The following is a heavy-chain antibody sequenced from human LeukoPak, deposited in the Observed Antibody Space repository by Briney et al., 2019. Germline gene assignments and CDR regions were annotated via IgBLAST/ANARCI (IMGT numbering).Heavy chain of an antibody. CDR1: GGTFISYA. V-gene: IGHV1-69*05. Sequence: SVKVSCKASGGTFISYAISWVRQAPGQGLEWMGGIIPIFGTANYAQKFQGRVTITTDESTSTAYMELSSLRSEDTAVYDCASSIEMATMTCNYWGQGTLVTVSS. J-gene: IGHJ4*02. CDR3: ASSIEMATMTCNY. D-gene: IGHD5-24*01. CDR2: IIPIFGTA.